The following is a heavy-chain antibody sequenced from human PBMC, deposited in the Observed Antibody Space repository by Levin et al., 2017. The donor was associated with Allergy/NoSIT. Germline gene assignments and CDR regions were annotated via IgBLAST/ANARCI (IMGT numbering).Heavy chain of an antibody. J-gene: IGHJ4*02. Sequence: ASVKVSCKASGYTFTGYYMHWVRQAPGQGLEWMGWINPNSGGTNYAQKFQGRVTMTRDTSVSTAYMELSRLTSDDTAVYYCAREIAAAGKVFDYWGQGTLVTVSS. CDR2: INPNSGGT. CDR3: AREIAAAGKVFDY. CDR1: GYTFTGYY. D-gene: IGHD6-13*01. V-gene: IGHV1-2*02.